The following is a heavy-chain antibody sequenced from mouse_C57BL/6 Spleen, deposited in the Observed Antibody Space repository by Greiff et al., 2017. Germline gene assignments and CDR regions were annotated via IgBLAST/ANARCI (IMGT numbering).Heavy chain of an antibody. CDR1: GYTFTSYW. CDR2: IDPSDSYT. CDR3: ARSAFIRYVDV. V-gene: IGHV1-59*01. J-gene: IGHJ1*03. Sequence: QVQLQQPGAELVRPGTSVKLSCKASGYTFTSYWMHWVKQRPGQGLEWIGVIDPSDSYTNYNQKFKGKATLTVDTSSSTAYMQLSSLTSEDSAVYYCARSAFIRYVDVWGTGTTVTVSS. D-gene: IGHD1-1*01.